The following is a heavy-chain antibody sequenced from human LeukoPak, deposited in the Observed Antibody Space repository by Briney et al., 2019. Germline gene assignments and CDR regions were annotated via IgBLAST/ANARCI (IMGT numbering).Heavy chain of an antibody. V-gene: IGHV5-10-1*01. CDR1: GYSFTSHW. CDR2: IDPSDSHT. CDR3: ARLGSTYGFGFDF. Sequence: GESLRISCKGSGYSFTSHWISWVRQMPGKRLEWMGRIDPSDSHTNNSPSFQGHVTISTDKSLSTVYLQWSSLKASDTAMYYCARLGSTYGFGFDFWGQGTLVTVSS. J-gene: IGHJ4*02. D-gene: IGHD1-14*01.